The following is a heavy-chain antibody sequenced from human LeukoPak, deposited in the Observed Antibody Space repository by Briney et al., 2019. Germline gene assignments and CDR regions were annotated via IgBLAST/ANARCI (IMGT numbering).Heavy chain of an antibody. CDR1: GGSFSGYY. J-gene: IGHJ4*02. V-gene: IGHV4-34*01. CDR3: ARGYGDYGSGSYYTGGDY. CDR2: INHSGST. Sequence: PSETLSLTCAVYGGSFSGYYWSWIRQPPGKGLERIGEINHSGSTNYNPSLKSRIPISVDTYTNQCSLRLSSVTAADTAVYYCARGYGDYGSGSYYTGGDYCGQGTLVTVSS. D-gene: IGHD3-10*01.